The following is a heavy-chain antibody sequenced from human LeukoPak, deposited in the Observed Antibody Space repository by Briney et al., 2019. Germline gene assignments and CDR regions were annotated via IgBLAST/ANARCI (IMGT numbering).Heavy chain of an antibody. CDR1: GFSFSSYG. Sequence: RGSLRLSWAASGFSFSSYGMHWVRQAPGKRLEWVAVISYDGSNKYYADSVKGRFTISRDNSKNTLYLQMNSLRVEDTAIYYCVKLGDSGSSVYNWFDSWGQGTLVTVSS. V-gene: IGHV3-30*18. D-gene: IGHD1-26*01. CDR2: ISYDGSNK. CDR3: VKLGDSGSSVYNWFDS. J-gene: IGHJ5*01.